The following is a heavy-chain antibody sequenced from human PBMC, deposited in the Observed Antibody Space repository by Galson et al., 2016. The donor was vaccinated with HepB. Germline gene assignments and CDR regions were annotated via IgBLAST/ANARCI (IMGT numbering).Heavy chain of an antibody. CDR1: GYNFNSYW. D-gene: IGHD5-24*01. CDR3: ARRRDGYTPFDY. Sequence: QSGAEVKKPGESLRISCKGSGYNFNSYWIAWVRQMPGKGLEWMGVIWPGDSDARYSPSFQGQVTISVDKSFSTAYLQWSSLKASDTAMYYCARRRDGYTPFDYWGQGTPVVVSS. J-gene: IGHJ4*02. CDR2: IWPGDSDA. V-gene: IGHV5-51*01.